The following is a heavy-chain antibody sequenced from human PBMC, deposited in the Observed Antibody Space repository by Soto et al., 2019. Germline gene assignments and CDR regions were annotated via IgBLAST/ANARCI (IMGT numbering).Heavy chain of an antibody. J-gene: IGHJ4*02. D-gene: IGHD3-10*01. CDR2: IDPFTGDT. CDR3: ARGLVRAVITHFDY. V-gene: IGHV1-18*04. Sequence: QVQLVQSGAEVKKPGASVRVACKPSGYTFTSYAITWVRQAPGQGLQWMGWIDPFTGDTTYSQNFQGRVIMTTDTSTCTAYMELRSLRSDDAAVYFCARGLVRAVITHFDYWGQGTLVTVSS. CDR1: GYTFTSYA.